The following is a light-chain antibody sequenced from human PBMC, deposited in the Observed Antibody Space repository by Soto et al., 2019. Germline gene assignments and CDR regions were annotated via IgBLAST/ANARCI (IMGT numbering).Light chain of an antibody. V-gene: IGLV1-40*01. CDR3: QSYDRFLSVWV. CDR1: SSNTGAGYD. Sequence: QPVLTQPPSVSGAPGQRVTISCTGSSSNTGAGYDVHWYQQLPGTVPKLLIYASNNRPSGVPDRFSGSKSGTSASLAITGLEAEDGADYCSQSYDRFLSVWVLGGGTKLTVL. CDR2: ASN. J-gene: IGLJ3*02.